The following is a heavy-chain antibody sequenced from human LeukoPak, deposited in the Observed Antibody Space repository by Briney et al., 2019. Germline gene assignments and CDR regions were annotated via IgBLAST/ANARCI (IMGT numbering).Heavy chain of an antibody. CDR3: ARDSGSTGDFDY. V-gene: IGHV3-48*04. Sequence: GGSLRLSCAASGFTFSTYSMNWVRQAPGKGLEWLSYISSSSSRIYYADSVRGRFTISRDNAKNSLYLQMSSLRAEDTAVYYCARDSGSTGDFDYWGQGTLVTVSS. CDR1: GFTFSTYS. CDR2: ISSSSSRI. J-gene: IGHJ4*02. D-gene: IGHD6-13*01.